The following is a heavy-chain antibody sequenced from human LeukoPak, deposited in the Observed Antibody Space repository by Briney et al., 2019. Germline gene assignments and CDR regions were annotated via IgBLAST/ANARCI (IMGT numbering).Heavy chain of an antibody. CDR1: GFTVSTNY. D-gene: IGHD2-8*02. CDR2: IYSGGST. CDR3: AATGAALGGY. J-gene: IGHJ4*02. Sequence: GGSLRLSCVASGFTVSTNYLNWVRQAPGKGLEWVSIIYSGGSTYYADSVKGRFTISRDNSKNTLYLQMNSLRAEDTAVYYCAATGAALGGYWGQGTLVTVPS. V-gene: IGHV3-66*01.